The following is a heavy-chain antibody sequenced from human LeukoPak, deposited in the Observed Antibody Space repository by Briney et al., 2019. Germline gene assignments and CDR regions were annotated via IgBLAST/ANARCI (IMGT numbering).Heavy chain of an antibody. Sequence: GGSLRLSCAASGFTFSSYGMHWVRQAPGKGLEWVALISYDGSNKHYADSVKGRFTISRDSSTLYLQMNSLRAEDTAVYYCAKEALSYGDPDYYGMDVWGQGTTVTVSS. J-gene: IGHJ6*02. CDR3: AKEALSYGDPDYYGMDV. CDR1: GFTFSSYG. D-gene: IGHD4-17*01. V-gene: IGHV3-30*18. CDR2: ISYDGSNK.